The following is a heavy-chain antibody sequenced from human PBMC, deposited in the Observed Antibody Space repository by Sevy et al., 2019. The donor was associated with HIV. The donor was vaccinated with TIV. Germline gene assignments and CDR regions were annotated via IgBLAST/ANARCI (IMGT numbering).Heavy chain of an antibody. V-gene: IGHV3-30*18. J-gene: IGHJ6*02. Sequence: GGSLRLSCAASGFTFSNYGMHWVRQAPGKGLEWVAVISYDGSNQYYADSVQGRFTISRDNSKNTLYLQMNSLITEDTAVYYCAKGAVDCSDGTCYSAYYYSVMDVWGQGTTVTVSS. CDR3: AKGAVDCSDGTCYSAYYYSVMDV. CDR2: ISYDGSNQ. D-gene: IGHD2-15*01. CDR1: GFTFSNYG.